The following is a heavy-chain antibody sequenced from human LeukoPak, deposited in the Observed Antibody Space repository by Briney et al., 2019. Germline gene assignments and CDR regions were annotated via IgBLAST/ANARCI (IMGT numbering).Heavy chain of an antibody. CDR2: ITSSGSTI. J-gene: IGHJ4*02. Sequence: GGSLRLSCAASGFTFSSYEMNWVRQAPGKGLEWVSYITSSGSTIYYADSVKGRFTISRDNAKNSLYLQMYSLRAEDTAVYYCAKNDWSSSFYFDYWGQGTLVTVSS. D-gene: IGHD3-9*01. CDR1: GFTFSSYE. CDR3: AKNDWSSSFYFDY. V-gene: IGHV3-48*03.